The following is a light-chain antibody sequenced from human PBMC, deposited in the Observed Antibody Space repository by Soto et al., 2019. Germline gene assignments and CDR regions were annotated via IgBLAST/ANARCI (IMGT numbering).Light chain of an antibody. V-gene: IGLV2-14*01. CDR3: FSYTSSGTYV. CDR1: SSDVGNYKY. Sequence: QSVLTQPASVSGSPGQSITISCTGTSSDVGNYKYVSWYQQHPGKAPKLKIYEVSNRPSGVSNRFSGSKSGNTASLTISGLQAEDETDYYCFSYTSSGTYVFGNGTKVTVL. J-gene: IGLJ1*01. CDR2: EVS.